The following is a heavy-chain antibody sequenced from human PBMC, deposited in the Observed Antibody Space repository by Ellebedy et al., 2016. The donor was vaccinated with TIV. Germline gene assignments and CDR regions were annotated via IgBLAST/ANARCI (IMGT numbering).Heavy chain of an antibody. CDR2: ISKSGDSV. CDR3: VKGAYPVPTVMAV. D-gene: IGHD3-16*01. Sequence: GGSLRLSCAASGFTFTAFHMTWVRQAPGKGLEWLAFISKSGDSVHYADSVRGRFTISRDVSKNTLDLQMNSLRTEDTGVYYCVKGAYPVPTVMAVWGQGTLVIVSS. J-gene: IGHJ4*03. V-gene: IGHV3-23*01. CDR1: GFTFTAFH.